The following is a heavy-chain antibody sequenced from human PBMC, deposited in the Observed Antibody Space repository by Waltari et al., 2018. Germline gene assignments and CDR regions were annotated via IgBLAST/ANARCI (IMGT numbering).Heavy chain of an antibody. CDR1: GFTCSSYA. J-gene: IGHJ6*03. V-gene: IGHV3-23*01. CDR3: AKGYGDYYYYYMDV. Sequence: EVQLLESGGGLVQPGGSLRLSCVASGFTCSSYAMSWVRQAPGKGLEWVAAISGSGGSTYYADSVKGRFTISSNNSKNTLYLQMNSLRAENTAVYYCAKGYGDYYYYYMDVWGKGTTVTVSS. D-gene: IGHD4-17*01. CDR2: ISGSGGST.